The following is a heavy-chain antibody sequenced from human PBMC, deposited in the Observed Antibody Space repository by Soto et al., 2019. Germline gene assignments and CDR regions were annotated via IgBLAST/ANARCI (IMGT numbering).Heavy chain of an antibody. CDR2: ISGSGGST. D-gene: IGHD2-15*01. J-gene: IGHJ4*02. Sequence: GGSLRLSCAASGFTFSSYAMSWVRQAPGKGLEWVSAISGSGGSTYYADSVKGRFTISRDNSKNTLYLQMNSLRAEDTAVYYCAKDRFSGGSCYGLNDYWGQGTLVTVSS. CDR1: GFTFSSYA. V-gene: IGHV3-23*01. CDR3: AKDRFSGGSCYGLNDY.